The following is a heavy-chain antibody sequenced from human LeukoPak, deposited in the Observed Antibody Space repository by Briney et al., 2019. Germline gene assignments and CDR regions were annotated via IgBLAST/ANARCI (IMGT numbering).Heavy chain of an antibody. Sequence: ETGGSLRLSCAASGFTFSSYAMSWVRQAPGKGLEWVSGISWDSGSIGYADSVKGRFTISRDNAKNSLYLQMNSLRAEDTALYYCAKAGPPNCSSTSCYGNNWFDPWGQGTLVTVSS. V-gene: IGHV3-9*01. J-gene: IGHJ5*02. CDR1: GFTFSSYA. CDR3: AKAGPPNCSSTSCYGNNWFDP. D-gene: IGHD2-2*01. CDR2: ISWDSGSI.